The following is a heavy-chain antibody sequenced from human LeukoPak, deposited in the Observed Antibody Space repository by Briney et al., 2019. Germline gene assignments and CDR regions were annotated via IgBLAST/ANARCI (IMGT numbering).Heavy chain of an antibody. D-gene: IGHD3-10*01. CDR1: GFTFSSYS. Sequence: PGGSLRLSCAASGFTFSSYSMNWVRQAPGKGLEWVSSISSSSSYIYYADSVKGRFTISRDNAKNSLYLQMNSLRAEDTAVYYCTSVRGVTNYYYYYGMVVWGQGTTVTVSS. CDR2: ISSSSSYI. V-gene: IGHV3-21*01. J-gene: IGHJ6*02. CDR3: TSVRGVTNYYYYYGMVV.